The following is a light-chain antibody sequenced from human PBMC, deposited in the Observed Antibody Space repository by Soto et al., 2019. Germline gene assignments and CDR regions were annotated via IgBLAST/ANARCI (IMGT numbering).Light chain of an antibody. CDR1: QNVANY. CDR2: ESS. Sequence: EIVLTQSPATLSLSPGERATLSCRASQNVANYLDWYQQKPGQAPRLLTYESSNRATGIPDRFSGSGSGTDFTLTISRLEPEDFALFYCHQYGSSPITFGQGTRLEIK. J-gene: IGKJ5*01. CDR3: HQYGSSPIT. V-gene: IGKV3-20*01.